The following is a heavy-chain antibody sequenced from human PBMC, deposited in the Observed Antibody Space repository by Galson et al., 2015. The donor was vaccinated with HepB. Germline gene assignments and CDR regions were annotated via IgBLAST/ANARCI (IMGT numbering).Heavy chain of an antibody. CDR2: IIPIFGTA. Sequence: SVKVSCKASGGTFSSYAISWVRQAPGQGLEWMGGIIPIFGTANYAQKFQGRVTITADESTSTAYMELSSLRSEDTAVYYCARDRPPWGYSYGHGVALGYWGQGTLVTVSS. CDR1: GGTFSSYA. V-gene: IGHV1-69*13. D-gene: IGHD5-18*01. J-gene: IGHJ4*02. CDR3: ARDRPPWGYSYGHGVALGY.